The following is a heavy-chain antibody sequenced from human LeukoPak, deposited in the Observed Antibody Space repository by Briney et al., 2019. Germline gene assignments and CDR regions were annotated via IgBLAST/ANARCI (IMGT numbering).Heavy chain of an antibody. CDR3: ARDPADTAMVVWGTGMDV. D-gene: IGHD5-18*01. Sequence: GGSLRLSCAASGFTFSSYEMNWVRQAPGKGLEWVSYISSGSTIYYADSVKGRFTISRDNAKNSLYLQMNSLRAEDTAVYYCARDPADTAMVVWGTGMDVWGQGTTVTASS. V-gene: IGHV3-48*03. CDR1: GFTFSSYE. J-gene: IGHJ6*02. CDR2: ISSGSTI.